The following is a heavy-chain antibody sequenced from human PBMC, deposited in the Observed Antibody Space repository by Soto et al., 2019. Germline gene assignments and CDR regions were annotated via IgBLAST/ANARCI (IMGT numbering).Heavy chain of an antibody. CDR2: ISYSGST. J-gene: IGHJ4*02. CDR1: GGSISSSSYY. CDR3: ARGCAY. Sequence: SETLSLTCTVSGGSISSSSYYWGWIRQPPGKGLEWIGSISYSGSTYYNSSLKSRVTISVDTSKNQFSLKLSSVTAADTAVYYCARGCAYWGQGTLITVSS. V-gene: IGHV4-39*07.